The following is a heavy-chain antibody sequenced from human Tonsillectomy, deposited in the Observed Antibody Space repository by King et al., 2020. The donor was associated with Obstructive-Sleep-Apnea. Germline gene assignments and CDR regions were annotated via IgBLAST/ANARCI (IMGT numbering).Heavy chain of an antibody. V-gene: IGHV3-11*06. CDR1: GFTFSDYY. CDR3: ARGRLGGLRYFDWLLFFVY. D-gene: IGHD3-9*01. J-gene: IGHJ4*02. Sequence: QLVQSGGGLVKPGGSLRLSCAASGFTFSDYYMSWIRQAPGKGLEWGSYISTDSIYTNYADSVKGRFTISRDNARNSLYLQMNSLRAEDTAVYYCARGRLGGLRYFDWLLFFVYWGQGTLVTVSS. CDR2: ISTDSIYT.